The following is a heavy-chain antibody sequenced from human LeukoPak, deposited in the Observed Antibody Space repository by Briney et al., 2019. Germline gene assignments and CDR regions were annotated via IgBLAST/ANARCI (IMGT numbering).Heavy chain of an antibody. CDR3: AKDMGHVGVALD. Sequence: PGGSLRLSCAASGFTFSISAMSWVRQAPGKGLEWVSSISWNSGNIDYADSVKGRFTISRDSAKNSLYLQMNSLRAEDTALYYCAKDMGHVGVALDWGQGTLVTVSS. D-gene: IGHD1-26*01. V-gene: IGHV3-9*01. CDR1: GFTFSISA. CDR2: ISWNSGNI. J-gene: IGHJ4*02.